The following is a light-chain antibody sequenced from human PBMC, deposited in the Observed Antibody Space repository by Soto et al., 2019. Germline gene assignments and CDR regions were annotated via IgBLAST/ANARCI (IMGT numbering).Light chain of an antibody. J-gene: IGKJ4*01. V-gene: IGKV3-20*01. CDR3: QQLHSYPLT. CDR2: GAS. CDR1: QSVSSSY. Sequence: EKVMTHSLATLSVSPEERATLSCRASQSVSSSYLAWYQRKPGQAPRLLIYGASSRATGIPDRFSGSGSGTDFTLTISRLEPEDFATYYCQQLHSYPLTFGQGTKVDIK.